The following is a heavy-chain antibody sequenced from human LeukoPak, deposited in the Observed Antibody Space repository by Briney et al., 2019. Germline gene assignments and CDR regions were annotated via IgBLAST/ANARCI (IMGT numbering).Heavy chain of an antibody. D-gene: IGHD2-15*01. Sequence: SETLSLTCTVSGGSVSGFYWSWIRQSPGKGLEWIGYIHYRGNTSYNPSLKSRLTVSVDTSSNQFSLKLSSLTAADTAVYYCARLGRYDGYSHDCWGQGTLVTVSS. J-gene: IGHJ4*02. V-gene: IGHV4-59*08. CDR2: IHYRGNT. CDR1: GGSVSGFY. CDR3: ARLGRYDGYSHDC.